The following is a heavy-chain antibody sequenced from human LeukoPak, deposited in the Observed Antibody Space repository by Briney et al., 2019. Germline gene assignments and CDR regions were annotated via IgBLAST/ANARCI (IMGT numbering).Heavy chain of an antibody. D-gene: IGHD1-7*01. V-gene: IGHV4-61*02. Sequence: SETLSLTCTVSGGSISSGSYYWSWIRQPAGKGLEWIGRIYTSGSTNYNPSLKSRVTISVDTSKNQFSLKLSSVTAADTAVYYCARVPTYNWNYADDAFDIWGQGTMVTVSS. CDR3: ARVPTYNWNYADDAFDI. CDR2: IYTSGST. J-gene: IGHJ3*02. CDR1: GGSISSGSYY.